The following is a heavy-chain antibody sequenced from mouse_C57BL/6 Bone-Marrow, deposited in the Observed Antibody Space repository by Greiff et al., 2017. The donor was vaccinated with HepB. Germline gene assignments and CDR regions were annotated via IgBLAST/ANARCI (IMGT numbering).Heavy chain of an antibody. CDR1: GYAFSSSW. D-gene: IGHD1-1*01. J-gene: IGHJ1*03. V-gene: IGHV1-82*01. CDR2: IYPGDGDT. Sequence: LVKPGASVKISCKASGYAFSSSWMNWVKQRPGKGLEWIGRIYPGDGDTNYNGKFKGKATLTADKSSSTAYMQLSSLTSEDSAVYFCARRPYGWYFDVWGTGTTVTVSS. CDR3: ARRPYGWYFDV.